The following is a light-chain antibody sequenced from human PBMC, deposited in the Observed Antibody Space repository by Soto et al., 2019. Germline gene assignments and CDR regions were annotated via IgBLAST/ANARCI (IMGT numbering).Light chain of an antibody. V-gene: IGLV2-14*03. Sequence: QSVLTQPASVFGSPGQSITFSCTGTSSDVGGYNFVSWYQQHPGKAPKLMIYEVSSRPSGVSNRFSGSKSGNTASLTISGLQPEDEADYYCAAWDDSLNALFGTGTKLTV. CDR2: EVS. J-gene: IGLJ1*01. CDR3: AAWDDSLNAL. CDR1: SSDVGGYNF.